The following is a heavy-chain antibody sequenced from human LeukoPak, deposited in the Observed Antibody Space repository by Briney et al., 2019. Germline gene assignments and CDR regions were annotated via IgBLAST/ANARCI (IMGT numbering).Heavy chain of an antibody. CDR1: GFTFSSYA. V-gene: IGHV3-23*01. CDR2: ISGSGGST. CDR3: AKGVLGYCSGGSCYLDDAFDI. Sequence: GGSLRLSCAASGFTFSSYAMSWVRQAPGEGLEWVSAISGSGGSTYYADSVKGRFTISRDNSKNTLYLQMNSLRAEDTAVYYCAKGVLGYCSGGSCYLDDAFDIWGQGTMVTVSS. D-gene: IGHD2-15*01. J-gene: IGHJ3*02.